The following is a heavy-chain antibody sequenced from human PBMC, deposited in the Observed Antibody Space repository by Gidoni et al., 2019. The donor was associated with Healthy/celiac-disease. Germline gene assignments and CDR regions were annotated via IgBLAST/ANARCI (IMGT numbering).Heavy chain of an antibody. V-gene: IGHV3-15*01. CDR3: TTEEGVATTPWYFDL. Sequence: EVQLVESGGGLVKPGGSLRLSCAASGFTFSTAWMSWVRQAQGKGMEWVGRIKSKTEGGTTDDAAPVKGRFTISRDDSKNTLYLQMNSLKTEDTAVYYCTTEEGVATTPWYFDLWGRGTLVTVSS. J-gene: IGHJ2*01. CDR2: IKSKTEGGTT. D-gene: IGHD5-12*01. CDR1: GFTFSTAW.